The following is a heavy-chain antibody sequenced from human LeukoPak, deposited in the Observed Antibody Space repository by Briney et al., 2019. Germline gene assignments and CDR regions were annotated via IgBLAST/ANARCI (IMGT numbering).Heavy chain of an antibody. CDR3: ARGLDKYDYWSGYFLAY. V-gene: IGHV1-2*02. D-gene: IGHD3-3*01. Sequence: ASVKLSCKASGYTFTGYYMYWVRQAPGQGLEWMGWINPNSGGTNYAQTFQGRVTMTRDTSISTAYMELSRLRSDGTAVYYCARGLDKYDYWSGYFLAYWGQGTLVTVSS. CDR1: GYTFTGYY. CDR2: INPNSGGT. J-gene: IGHJ4*02.